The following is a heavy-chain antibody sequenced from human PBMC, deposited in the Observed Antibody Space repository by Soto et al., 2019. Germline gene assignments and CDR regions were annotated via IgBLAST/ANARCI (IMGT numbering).Heavy chain of an antibody. V-gene: IGHV1-69*13. D-gene: IGHD6-19*01. CDR2: IIPIFGTA. CDR1: GGTFSSYA. J-gene: IGHJ3*02. CDR3: AINPRGGSGWYMVAFDI. Sequence: ASVKVSCKASGGTFSSYAISWVRQAPGQGLEWMGGIIPIFGTANYAQKFQGGVTITADESTSTAYMELSSLRSEDTAVYYCAINPRGGSGWYMVAFDIWGQGTMVTVSS.